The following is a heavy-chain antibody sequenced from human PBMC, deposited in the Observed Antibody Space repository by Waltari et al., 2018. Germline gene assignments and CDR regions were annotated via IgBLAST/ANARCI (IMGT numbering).Heavy chain of an antibody. Sequence: EVQLLESGGGLVQPGGSLRISCAASGFTPSRYAISWVCQAPGKGLEWVSALRGSGDTTHYADSVKGRFTISRDNSKNTLYLQMSSLRAEDTAVYYCAKDLGQYTEDYYFRPFHYWGQGTLVTVSS. CDR2: LRGSGDTT. J-gene: IGHJ4*02. CDR1: GFTPSRYA. CDR3: AKDLGQYTEDYYFRPFHY. V-gene: IGHV3-23*01. D-gene: IGHD1-26*01.